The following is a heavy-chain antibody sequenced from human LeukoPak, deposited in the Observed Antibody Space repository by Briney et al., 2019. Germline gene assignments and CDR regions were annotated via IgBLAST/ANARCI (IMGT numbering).Heavy chain of an antibody. CDR2: ISGSGST. Sequence: GGSLRLSCAASGFTFSSYAMRWVRQAPGKGLEWVSAISGSGSTYYADSVKGRFTISRDNSKNTLYLQMNSLRAEDTAVYYCAKGATISTTGSIAVAGIDYWGQGTLVTVSS. V-gene: IGHV3-23*01. D-gene: IGHD6-19*01. CDR3: AKGATISTTGSIAVAGIDY. CDR1: GFTFSSYA. J-gene: IGHJ4*02.